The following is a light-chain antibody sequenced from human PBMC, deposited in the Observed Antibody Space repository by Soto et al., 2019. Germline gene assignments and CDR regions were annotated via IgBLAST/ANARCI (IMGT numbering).Light chain of an antibody. CDR3: QQYANSIT. Sequence: EIVLTQSPGTQSLSPGETATLSCRASQSVGSNNLAWYHQKPGQTPRLLIYDASSRATGIPDRFSGSGSGTDFTLTISRLEPEDFAVYYCQQYANSITFRQGTRLEIE. CDR1: QSVGSNN. J-gene: IGKJ5*01. V-gene: IGKV3-20*01. CDR2: DAS.